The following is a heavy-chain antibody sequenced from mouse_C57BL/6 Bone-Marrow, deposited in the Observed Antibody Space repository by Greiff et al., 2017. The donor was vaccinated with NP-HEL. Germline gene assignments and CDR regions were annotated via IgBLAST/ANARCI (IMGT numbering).Heavy chain of an antibody. J-gene: IGHJ3*01. CDR1: GYTFTSYW. V-gene: IGHV1-64*01. CDR2: IHPNSGST. CDR3: ARRETAWFAY. Sequence: QVQLQQPGAELVKPGASVKLSCKASGYTFTSYWMHWVKQRPGQGLEWIGMIHPNSGSTNYNEKFKSKATLTVDKSSSTAYMQLSSLTSEDSAVDYGARRETAWFAYGGQGTRVTVSA.